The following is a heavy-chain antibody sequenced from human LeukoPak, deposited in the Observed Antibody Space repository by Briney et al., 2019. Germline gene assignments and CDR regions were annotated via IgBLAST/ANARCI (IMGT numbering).Heavy chain of an antibody. V-gene: IGHV1-2*04. Sequence: ASAKVSCKASGYTFTGYYMHWVRQAPGQGLEWMGWINPNSGGTNYAQKFQGWVTMTRDTSISTAYMELSRLRSDDTAVYYCARDLGRITMVRGVIGYFDYWGQGTLVTVSS. J-gene: IGHJ4*02. CDR1: GYTFTGYY. D-gene: IGHD3-10*01. CDR3: ARDLGRITMVRGVIGYFDY. CDR2: INPNSGGT.